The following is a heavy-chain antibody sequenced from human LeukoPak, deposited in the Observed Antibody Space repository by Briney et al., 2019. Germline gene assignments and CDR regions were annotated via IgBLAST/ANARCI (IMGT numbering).Heavy chain of an antibody. CDR1: GFTFSSYS. D-gene: IGHD1-26*01. J-gene: IGHJ4*02. CDR2: ISSSSSYI. Sequence: GGSLRLSCAASGFTFSSYSMNWVRQAPGKGLEWVSSISSSSSYIYYADSVKGRFTISRDNVKNSLYLQMNSLRAEDTAVYYCARDKKWELVYWGQGTLVTVSS. V-gene: IGHV3-21*01. CDR3: ARDKKWELVY.